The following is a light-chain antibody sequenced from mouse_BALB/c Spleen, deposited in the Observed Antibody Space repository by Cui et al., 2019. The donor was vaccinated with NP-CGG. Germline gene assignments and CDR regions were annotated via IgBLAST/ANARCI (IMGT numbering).Light chain of an antibody. CDR2: ATN. CDR3: ALWYSNPPLI. V-gene: IGLV1*01. Sequence: QAVVTQESSLTTSPGETVTLTCRSSTGAVTTSNHANWVQEKPDHSLTGLIGATNSRAPGVPARFSGSLIGDKAALTITGAQTEDEAIYFCALWYSNPPLIFGSGTKVTVL. J-gene: IGLJ3*01. CDR1: TGAVTTSNH.